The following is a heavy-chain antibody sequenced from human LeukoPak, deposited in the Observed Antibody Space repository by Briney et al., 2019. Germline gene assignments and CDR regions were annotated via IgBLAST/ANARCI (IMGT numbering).Heavy chain of an antibody. CDR1: GFMFNRYW. CDR2: IKEDGSEK. V-gene: IGHV3-7*04. CDR3: ARGASFFDY. Sequence: GGSLRLSCAASGFMFNRYWMTWVRQAPGKGLEWVATIKEDGSEKYYVDSVKGRFTISRDNAKKSLYLQMHSLRAADTAGYFCARGASFFDYWGQGILVTVSS. J-gene: IGHJ4*02. D-gene: IGHD2-2*01.